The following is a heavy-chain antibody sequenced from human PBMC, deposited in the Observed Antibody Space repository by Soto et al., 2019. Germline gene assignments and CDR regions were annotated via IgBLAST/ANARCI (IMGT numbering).Heavy chain of an antibody. CDR2: IYHSGST. CDR3: ATMGTPATGIYYFDY. V-gene: IGHV4-30-2*01. D-gene: IGHD5-18*01. J-gene: IGHJ4*02. CDR1: GGSISSGGYS. Sequence: SETLSLTCAVSGGSISSGGYSWSWIRQPPGKGLEWIGYIYHSGSTYYNPSLKSRVTISVDRSKNQFSLKVSSVTAADTAVYYCATMGTPATGIYYFDYLGQGNLVTVSS.